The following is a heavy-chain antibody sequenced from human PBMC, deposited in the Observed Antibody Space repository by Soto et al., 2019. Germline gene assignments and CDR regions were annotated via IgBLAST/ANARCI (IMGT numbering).Heavy chain of an antibody. CDR3: AREGKGTHYYDSSGYYLDY. Sequence: SETLSLTCAVSGGSISSSNWWTWVRQTPEKGLEWIGEIFHSGNTNYNPSLKSRVAISVDKSNSRFSLKLSSVTAADTAVYYCAREGKGTHYYDSSGYYLDYWGQGTLVTVSS. D-gene: IGHD3-22*01. J-gene: IGHJ4*02. V-gene: IGHV4-4*02. CDR1: GGSISSSNW. CDR2: IFHSGNT.